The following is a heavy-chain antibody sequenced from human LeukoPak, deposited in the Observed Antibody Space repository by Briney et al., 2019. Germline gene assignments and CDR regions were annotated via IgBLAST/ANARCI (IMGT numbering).Heavy chain of an antibody. V-gene: IGHV7-4-1*02. CDR3: AREGRRMYYYDSSGAQTAFDY. J-gene: IGHJ4*02. Sequence: GASVKVSCKASGYTFTSYAMNWVRQAPGQGLEWMGWINTNTGNPTYAQGFTGRFDFSLDTSVSTAYLQISSLKAEDTAVYYCAREGRRMYYYDSSGAQTAFDYWGQGTLVTVSS. CDR1: GYTFTSYA. CDR2: INTNTGNP. D-gene: IGHD3-22*01.